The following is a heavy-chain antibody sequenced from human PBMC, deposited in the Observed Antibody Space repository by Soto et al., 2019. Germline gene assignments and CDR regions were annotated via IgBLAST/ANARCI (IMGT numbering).Heavy chain of an antibody. J-gene: IGHJ2*01. D-gene: IGHD2-2*01. CDR1: GFTFINYA. CDR3: ARKVLGSTSRPDWWYFDL. Sequence: EVQLLESGGGLVQAGGSLRLSCVGSGFTFINYAMNWVRQTPGKGLEWVSGISGGGDRTFDADSVKGRFTISRDNSKNTVNLQMNSLRADDTAFYYCARKVLGSTSRPDWWYFDLWGRGTLVTVSS. V-gene: IGHV3-23*01. CDR2: ISGGGDRT.